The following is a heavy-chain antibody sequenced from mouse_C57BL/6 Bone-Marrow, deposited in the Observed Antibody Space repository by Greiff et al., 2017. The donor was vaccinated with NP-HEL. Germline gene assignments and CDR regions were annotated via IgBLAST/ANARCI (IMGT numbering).Heavy chain of an antibody. J-gene: IGHJ3*01. Sequence: QVQLQQSGAELVKPGASVKLSCKASGYTFTSYWMHWVKQRPGQGLEWIGMIHPNSGSTNYNEKFKSKATLTVDKSSSTAYMQLSSLTSEDSAVYYCARKGVYYGYDEGAWFAYWGQGTLVTVSA. CDR1: GYTFTSYW. V-gene: IGHV1-64*01. CDR3: ARKGVYYGYDEGAWFAY. CDR2: IHPNSGST. D-gene: IGHD2-2*01.